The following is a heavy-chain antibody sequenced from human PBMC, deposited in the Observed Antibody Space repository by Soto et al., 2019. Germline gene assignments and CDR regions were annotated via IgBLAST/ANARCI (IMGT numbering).Heavy chain of an antibody. CDR2: IYWDDDK. J-gene: IGHJ6*03. D-gene: IGHD4-17*01. CDR3: AHTVTSYYYYYMDV. CDR1: GFSLSTSEVG. V-gene: IGHV2-5*02. Sequence: GSGATPVTPTQTLTQTCTFSGFSLSTSEVGVGWIRQPPGKALEWLALIYWDDDKRYSPSLKSRLTITKDTSKNQVVLTMTNMDPVDTATYYCAHTVTSYYYYYMDVWGKGTTVTVSS.